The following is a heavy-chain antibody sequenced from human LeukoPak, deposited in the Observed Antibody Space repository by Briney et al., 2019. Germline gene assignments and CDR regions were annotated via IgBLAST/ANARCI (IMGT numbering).Heavy chain of an antibody. Sequence: SETLSLTCAVYGGSFSGYYWSWIRQPPGKGLEWIGEMNYSGRTNNNPSLKSRVTISVDTSKNQFSLKLSSVTAADTAVYYCARDLGYCSSTSCPFDCWGQGTLVTVSS. CDR2: MNYSGRT. CDR3: ARDLGYCSSTSCPFDC. J-gene: IGHJ4*02. D-gene: IGHD2-2*01. V-gene: IGHV4-34*01. CDR1: GGSFSGYY.